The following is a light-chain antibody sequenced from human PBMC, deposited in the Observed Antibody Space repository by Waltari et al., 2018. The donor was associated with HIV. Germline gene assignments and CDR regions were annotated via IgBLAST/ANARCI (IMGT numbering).Light chain of an antibody. CDR1: ALPQLF. Sequence: FELTQPPSMSVSPGQTATITCSGYALPQLFAYWFQQKSGQAPVLLIFKDTERQTGIPARFSGSSSGTVATLTISGVRAEDEADYYCQSSDTSGTYFGGGTKLTVL. CDR3: QSSDTSGTY. J-gene: IGLJ2*01. V-gene: IGLV3-25*03. CDR2: KDT.